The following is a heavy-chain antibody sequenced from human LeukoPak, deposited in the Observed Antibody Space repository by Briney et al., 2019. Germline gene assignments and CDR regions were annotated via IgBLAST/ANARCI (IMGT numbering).Heavy chain of an antibody. D-gene: IGHD3-16*01. J-gene: IGHJ6*02. CDR2: IYSGGST. V-gene: IGHV3-53*01. CDR3: ARDRLYPRPPFGDYYYGVDV. CDR1: GFTVSSNY. Sequence: GGSLRLSCAASGFTVSSNYMSWVRQAPGKGLEWVSVIYSGGSTYYADSVKGRFTISRDNSKNTLYLQMNSLRAEDTAVYYCARDRLYPRPPFGDYYYGVDVWGQGTTVTVSS.